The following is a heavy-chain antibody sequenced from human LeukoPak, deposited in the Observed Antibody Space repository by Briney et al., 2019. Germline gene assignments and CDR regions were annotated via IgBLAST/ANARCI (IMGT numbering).Heavy chain of an antibody. J-gene: IGHJ4*02. CDR3: ARDGYNYPYYFDY. CDR2: IYHSGST. D-gene: IGHD5-24*01. V-gene: IGHV4-4*02. CDR1: GGSISSSNW. Sequence: SETLSLTCAVSGGSISSSNWWSWVRQPPGKGLEWIGEIYHSGSTNYNPSLKSRVTISVDKSKNQFSLKLSSVTAADTAVYYCARDGYNYPYYFDYWGQGTLVTVSS.